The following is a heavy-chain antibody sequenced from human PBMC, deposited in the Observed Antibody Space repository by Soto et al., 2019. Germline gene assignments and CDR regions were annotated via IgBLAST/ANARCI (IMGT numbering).Heavy chain of an antibody. D-gene: IGHD3-16*01. Sequence: QVQLQPWGAGLLKPSETLSLTCAVYGGSFSDYYWSWIRQPPGKGPEWIGEINHSGSTNSNPSLLKSRVTISLDTSKNQFSLKLSSVTAADTAVYYCASRLGHYFDYWGRGTLVTVSS. V-gene: IGHV4-34*01. J-gene: IGHJ4*02. CDR2: INHSGST. CDR1: GGSFSDYY. CDR3: ASRLGHYFDY.